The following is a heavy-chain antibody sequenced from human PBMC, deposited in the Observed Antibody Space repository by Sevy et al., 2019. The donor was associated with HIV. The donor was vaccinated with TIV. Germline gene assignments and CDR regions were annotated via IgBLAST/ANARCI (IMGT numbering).Heavy chain of an antibody. J-gene: IGHJ6*02. CDR3: ARVVEPAGIDPYYYGVVV. Sequence: ASVKVSCKASGYTFTDYYIHWVRQAPGQGLEWMGWINPKSGGTNYAQKFHGRVTMTRDTSISTAYMELSRLRSDDTAVYYCARVVEPAGIDPYYYGVVVWGPGATVTDSS. CDR1: GYTFTDYY. CDR2: INPKSGGT. D-gene: IGHD2-2*02. V-gene: IGHV1-2*02.